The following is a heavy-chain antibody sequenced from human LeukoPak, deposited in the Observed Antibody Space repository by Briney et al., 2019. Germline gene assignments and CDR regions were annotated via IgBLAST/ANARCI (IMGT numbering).Heavy chain of an antibody. Sequence: SETLSLTCAVYGGSFSGYYWSWIRQPPGKGLEWIGEINHSGSTNYNPSPQSRVTISVDTSKNQFSLKLSSVTAAETAEYYCARRGYSGLYWGQGTLVTVS. CDR1: GGSFSGYY. CDR2: INHSGST. J-gene: IGHJ4*02. CDR3: ARRGYSGLY. V-gene: IGHV4-34*01. D-gene: IGHD1-26*01.